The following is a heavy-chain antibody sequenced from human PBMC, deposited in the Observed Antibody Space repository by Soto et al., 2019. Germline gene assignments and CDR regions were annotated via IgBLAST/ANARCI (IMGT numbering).Heavy chain of an antibody. V-gene: IGHV4-4*08. CDR2: IYASGST. J-gene: IGHJ5*01. Sequence: QVQLQESGPGLVKPSETLSLTCTVSGGSISGYYWSWIRQPSGKGLEWIGYIYASGSTNYNPSLKSRLTISVDTAKTQVSLRLSSVTATDTAVYYCARLGGPGGNSVDWFDSWGQGTLVTVSS. CDR1: GGSISGYY. CDR3: ARLGGPGGNSVDWFDS. D-gene: IGHD4-4*01.